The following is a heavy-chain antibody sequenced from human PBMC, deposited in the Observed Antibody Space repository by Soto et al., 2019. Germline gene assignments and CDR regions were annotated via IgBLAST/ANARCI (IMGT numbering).Heavy chain of an antibody. Sequence: PSETLSLTCAVSGDSINTSYWSWIRKSAGKGLEWIGRIYATGTTDYNPSLKSRVMMSVDTSKKQFSLKLRSVTAADTAVYYCVRDGTKTLRDWFDPWGQGISVTVSS. V-gene: IGHV4-4*07. D-gene: IGHD1-1*01. J-gene: IGHJ5*02. CDR2: IYATGTT. CDR3: VRDGTKTLRDWFDP. CDR1: GDSINTSY.